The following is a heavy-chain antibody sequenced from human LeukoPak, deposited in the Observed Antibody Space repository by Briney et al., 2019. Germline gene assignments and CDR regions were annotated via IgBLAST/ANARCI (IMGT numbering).Heavy chain of an antibody. J-gene: IGHJ4*02. CDR2: ISSSGSTI. CDR1: GFTFSSYE. CDR3: AREWYSSSWYYFDY. D-gene: IGHD6-13*01. V-gene: IGHV3-48*03. Sequence: GGSLRLSCAASGFTFSSYEMNWVRQAPGKGLEWVSYISSSGSTIYYADSVKGRFTISRDNAKNSLYLQMNSLRAEDTAVYYCAREWYSSSWYYFDYWGQGTLVTVSS.